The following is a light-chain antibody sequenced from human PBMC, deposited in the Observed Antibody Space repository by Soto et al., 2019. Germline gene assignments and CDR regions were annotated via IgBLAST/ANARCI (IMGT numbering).Light chain of an antibody. J-gene: IGLJ3*02. V-gene: IGLV2-8*01. CDR2: EVN. Sequence: SVLTQPPSASGSPGQSVTISCTGTSSDVGAYDYVCWYQQHPGKAPKLMIYEVNKRPSGVPDRFSGSKSGNTASLTVSGLQAGDEADYYCSSCAANDNVVFGGGTKLTVL. CDR3: SSCAANDNVV. CDR1: SSDVGAYDY.